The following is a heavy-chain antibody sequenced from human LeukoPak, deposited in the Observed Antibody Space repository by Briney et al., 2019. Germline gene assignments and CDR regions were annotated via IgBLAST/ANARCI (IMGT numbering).Heavy chain of an antibody. Sequence: SETLSLTCTVSGGSVSSGSYYWGWIRQPPGKGLEWIGSIYYSGSTYYNPSLKSRVTISVDTSKNQFSLKLSSVTAADTAVYYCARQVGATTFDYWGQGTLVTVSS. D-gene: IGHD1-26*01. J-gene: IGHJ4*02. CDR2: IYYSGST. CDR3: ARQVGATTFDY. CDR1: GGSVSSGSYY. V-gene: IGHV4-39*01.